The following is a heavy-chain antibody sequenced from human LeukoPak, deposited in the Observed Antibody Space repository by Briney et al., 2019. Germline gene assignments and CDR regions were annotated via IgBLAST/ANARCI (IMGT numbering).Heavy chain of an antibody. Sequence: ASVKVSCKASGYSFTGYYMHWVRQAPGQGLEWTGWINPNSGGTNYVQKFQGRVTMTRDTSISTAYMELSRLRSDDTAVYYCARDRGSSLPYWGQGTLVTVSS. CDR2: INPNSGGT. V-gene: IGHV1-2*02. CDR1: GYSFTGYY. D-gene: IGHD1-26*01. CDR3: ARDRGSSLPY. J-gene: IGHJ4*02.